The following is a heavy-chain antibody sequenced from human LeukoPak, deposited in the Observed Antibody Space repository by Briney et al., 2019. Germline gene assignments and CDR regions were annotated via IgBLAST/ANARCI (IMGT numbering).Heavy chain of an antibody. J-gene: IGHJ3*01. CDR3: TRDIGRLRGDAFDL. D-gene: IGHD2-15*01. CDR1: GFSFSTYA. V-gene: IGHV3-64*01. CDR2: ISGNGRST. Sequence: GGSLRLSCTASGFSFSTYATHWVRQAPGKGLEYVSGISGNGRSTFYASSVKGRFAVSRDNSKDTLYLQMGSLRAEDMAVYYCTRDIGRLRGDAFDLWGQGTMVTVS.